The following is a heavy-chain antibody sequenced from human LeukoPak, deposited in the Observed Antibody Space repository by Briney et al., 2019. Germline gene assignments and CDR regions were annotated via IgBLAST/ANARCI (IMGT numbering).Heavy chain of an antibody. J-gene: IGHJ4*02. D-gene: IGHD2-21*01. CDR1: GYTFTHNY. CDR2: INPRSGGT. V-gene: IGHV1-2*02. Sequence: GASVTVSYKASGYTFTHNYIHWVRQAPGQGLEWMGWINPRSGGTSYGQKFQGRVTVTRDTSISTAYMELSSLTSDDTAVYYCGRVAYCGSGCYYYVDYWGQGTLVTVAS. CDR3: GRVAYCGSGCYYYVDY.